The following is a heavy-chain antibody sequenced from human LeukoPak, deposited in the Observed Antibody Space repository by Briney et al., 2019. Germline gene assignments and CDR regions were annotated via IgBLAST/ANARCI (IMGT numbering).Heavy chain of an antibody. CDR1: GFIFSSYS. CDR3: AKDRGNDYGVFDY. J-gene: IGHJ4*02. Sequence: TGGSLRLSCAASGFIFSSYSMNWVRQTPGKGLEWISYISSGSGTTYYGDSVQGRFITSRDNAKNSLHLQMNSLRAEDTGVYYCAKDRGNDYGVFDYWGQGIPVTVSS. D-gene: IGHD4-17*01. CDR2: ISSGSGTT. V-gene: IGHV3-48*01.